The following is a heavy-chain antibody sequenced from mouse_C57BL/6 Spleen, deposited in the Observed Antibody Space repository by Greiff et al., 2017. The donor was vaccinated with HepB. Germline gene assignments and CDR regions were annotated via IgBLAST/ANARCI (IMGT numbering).Heavy chain of an antibody. CDR2: IHPNSGST. J-gene: IGHJ1*03. Sequence: QVHVKQPGAELVKPGASVKLSCKASGYTFTSYWMHWVKQRPGQGLEWIGMIHPNSGSTNYNEKFKSKATLTVDKSSSTAYMQLSSLTSEDSAVYYCAREVDYGSSYGYFDVWGTGTTVTVSS. D-gene: IGHD1-1*01. CDR1: GYTFTSYW. V-gene: IGHV1-64*01. CDR3: AREVDYGSSYGYFDV.